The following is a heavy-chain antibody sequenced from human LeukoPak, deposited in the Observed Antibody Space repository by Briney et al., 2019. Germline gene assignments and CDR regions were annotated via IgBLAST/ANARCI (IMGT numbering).Heavy chain of an antibody. CDR1: GFTFSKNW. J-gene: IGHJ4*02. Sequence: PGGSLRLSCAASGFTFSKNWLHWVRQAPGKGLEWVSAISGSGGSTYYADSVKGRFTISRDNSKNTLYLQMNSLRAEDTAVYYCAPPPQLKVEMATIRGEPYYFDYWGQGTLVTVSS. V-gene: IGHV3-23*01. D-gene: IGHD5-24*01. CDR2: ISGSGGST. CDR3: APPPQLKVEMATIRGEPYYFDY.